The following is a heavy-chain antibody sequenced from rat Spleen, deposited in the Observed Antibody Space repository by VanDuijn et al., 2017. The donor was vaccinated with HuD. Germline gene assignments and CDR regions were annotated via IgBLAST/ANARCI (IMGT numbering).Heavy chain of an antibody. CDR1: GFTFSNYY. CDR3: TRAGHYGYNPLMDA. V-gene: IGHV5S23*01. D-gene: IGHD1-9*01. CDR2: ITNSGGST. Sequence: EVQLVESGGGLVQPRRSLKLSCAASGFTFSNYYMAWVRQAPTKGLEWVASITNSGGSTYYRDSVKGRFTISRDNAKSTLYLQMDSLRSEDTATYYCTRAGHYGYNPLMDAWGQGASVAVSS. J-gene: IGHJ4*01.